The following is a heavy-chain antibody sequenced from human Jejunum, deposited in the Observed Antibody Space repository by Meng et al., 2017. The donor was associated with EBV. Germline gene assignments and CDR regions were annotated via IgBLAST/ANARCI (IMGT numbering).Heavy chain of an antibody. J-gene: IGHJ4*02. V-gene: IGHV4-30-2*01. CDR1: SVTISISGYS. CDR2: IYYSVSA. Sequence: GRLQPPMTLYLPRSLASVTISISGYSCHWIRQPPGKSLQCIAYIYYSVSAFYNQSRKSRVTLSVDRSKNQFSLNLSSVTAADTAVYYCARGAYFDYWGQGTLVTVSS. CDR3: ARGAYFDY.